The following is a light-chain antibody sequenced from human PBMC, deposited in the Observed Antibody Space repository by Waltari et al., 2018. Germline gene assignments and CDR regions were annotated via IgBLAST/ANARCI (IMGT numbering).Light chain of an antibody. CDR3: AAWDDRMNGHWV. V-gene: IGLV1-44*01. J-gene: IGLJ3*02. CDR1: SSNIGDNV. CDR2: RND. Sequence: QSVLTQSPSASGTPGQRVTISCSGSSSNIGDNVVNWYQQVPGKAPKLLIYRNDQRPSGVPDRFSASKSGTSASLAISGLQSGDEADYYCAAWDDRMNGHWVFGGGTKVTVL.